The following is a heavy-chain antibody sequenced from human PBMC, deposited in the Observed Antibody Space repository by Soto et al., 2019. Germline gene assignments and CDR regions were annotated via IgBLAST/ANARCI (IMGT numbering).Heavy chain of an antibody. D-gene: IGHD3-3*01. V-gene: IGHV5-51*01. CDR2: IYLSDSDT. J-gene: IGHJ4*02. CDR3: ARGGVSTRTFDY. Sequence: LGESLKISCKGSGYNFAGYWIAWVRQMPGKGLELMGIIYLSDSDTRYRPSFQGQVTISADKSISSAYLQWSSLRASDTAMYYCARGGVSTRTFDYWGQGTPVTVSS. CDR1: GYNFAGYW.